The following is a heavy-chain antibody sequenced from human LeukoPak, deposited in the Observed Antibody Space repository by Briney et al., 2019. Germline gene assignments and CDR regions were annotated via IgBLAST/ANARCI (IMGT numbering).Heavy chain of an antibody. V-gene: IGHV4-34*01. D-gene: IGHD3-3*01. J-gene: IGHJ4*02. Sequence: SETLSLTCAVYGGSFSGYYWSWIRQPPGKGLEWIGEINHSGSTNYNPSLKSRVTISVDTSKNQFSLKLSSATAADTAVYYCARTLPSYDFWSGLNDWGQGTLVTVSS. CDR2: INHSGST. CDR1: GGSFSGYY. CDR3: ARTLPSYDFWSGLND.